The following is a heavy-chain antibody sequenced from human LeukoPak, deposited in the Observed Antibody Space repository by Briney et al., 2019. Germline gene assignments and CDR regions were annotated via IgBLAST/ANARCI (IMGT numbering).Heavy chain of an antibody. CDR3: ARGSPLDYDFWSGYYWALFDY. J-gene: IGHJ4*02. CDR1: GYTFTSYG. Sequence: ASVKVSCMASGYTFTSYGISWVRQAPGQGLEWMGWISAYNGNTNYAQKLQGRVTMTTDTSTSTAYMELRSLRSDDTAVYYCARGSPLDYDFWSGYYWALFDYWGQGTLVTVSS. D-gene: IGHD3-3*01. CDR2: ISAYNGNT. V-gene: IGHV1-18*01.